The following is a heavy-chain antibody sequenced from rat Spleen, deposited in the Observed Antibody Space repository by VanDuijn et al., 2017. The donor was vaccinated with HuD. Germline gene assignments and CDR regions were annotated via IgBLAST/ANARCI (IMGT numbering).Heavy chain of an antibody. Sequence: EVQLVESDGGLVQPGRSLKLSCAASGFTFRNYDMAWVRQAPTMGLEWVASISSGGGGTYYADSVEGRFTISRDNAKSTLYLQMDSLRSEDTASYYCVRHGYTRYYFDYWGQGVMVTVSS. J-gene: IGHJ2*01. V-gene: IGHV5S23*01. CDR1: GFTFRNYD. D-gene: IGHD1-9*01. CDR3: VRHGYTRYYFDY. CDR2: ISSGGGGT.